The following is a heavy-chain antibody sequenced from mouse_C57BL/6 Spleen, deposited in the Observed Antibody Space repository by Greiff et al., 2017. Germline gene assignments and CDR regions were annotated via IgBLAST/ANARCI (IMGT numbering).Heavy chain of an antibody. CDR2: INYDGSST. V-gene: IGHV5-16*01. Sequence: EVNVVESEGGLVQPGSSMKLSCTASGFTFSDYYMAWVRQVPEKGLEWVANINYDGSSTYYLDSLKSRFIISRDNAKNILYLQMSSLKSEDTATYYCARDLLGLDYWGQGTTLTVSS. CDR1: GFTFSDYY. J-gene: IGHJ2*01. D-gene: IGHD2-1*01. CDR3: ARDLLGLDY.